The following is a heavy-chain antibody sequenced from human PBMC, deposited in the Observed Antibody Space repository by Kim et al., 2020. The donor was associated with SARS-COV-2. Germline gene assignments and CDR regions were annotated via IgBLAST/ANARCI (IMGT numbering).Heavy chain of an antibody. V-gene: IGHV3-30*04. CDR3: ARDIGWEVSAYGMDV. CDR2: ISYDGSNK. Sequence: GGSLRLSCAASGFTFSSYDMHWVRQAPGKGLEWVAIISYDGSNKYYADSVKGRFTISRDNSKNTLYLQMNSLRAEDTAVYYCARDIGWEVSAYGMDVWGQGTTVTVSS. D-gene: IGHD3-16*02. J-gene: IGHJ6*02. CDR1: GFTFSSYD.